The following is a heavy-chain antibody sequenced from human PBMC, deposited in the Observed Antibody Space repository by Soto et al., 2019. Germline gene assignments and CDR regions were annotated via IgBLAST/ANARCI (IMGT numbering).Heavy chain of an antibody. CDR1: GFSLNARPVG. CDR3: AHRADLDGDWNGGYFGY. V-gene: IGHV2-5*02. CDR2: IYWDDDK. J-gene: IGHJ4*02. D-gene: IGHD1-1*01. Sequence: QITLKESGPPRVKPTQTLTLTCTFSGFSLNARPVGVGWIRQPPGKALERLALIYWDDDKRYSPSLRNRLTLAKDTSKNQVVLTLTPVDPVDTAIYHCAHRADLDGDWNGGYFGYWGQGALVTVSS.